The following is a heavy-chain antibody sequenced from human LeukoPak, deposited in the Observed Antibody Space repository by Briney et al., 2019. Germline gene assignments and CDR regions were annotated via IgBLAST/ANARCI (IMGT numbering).Heavy chain of an antibody. CDR1: GYTLTELS. D-gene: IGHD2-15*01. CDR3: ASALGSSYYFDY. V-gene: IGHV1-24*01. CDR2: FDPEDGET. Sequence: ASVKVSCKVSGYTLTELSMHWVRQAPGKGLEWMGGFDPEDGETIYAQKFQGRVTMTEDTSTDTAYMELSSLRSEDTAVYYCASALGSSYYFDYWGQGTLVTVSS. J-gene: IGHJ4*02.